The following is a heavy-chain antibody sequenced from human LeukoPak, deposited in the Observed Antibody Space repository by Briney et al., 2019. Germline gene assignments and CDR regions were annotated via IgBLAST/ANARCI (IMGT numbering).Heavy chain of an antibody. CDR1: GFNLSSSD. D-gene: IGHD6-19*01. J-gene: IGHJ6*02. CDR2: ISGSGSNI. CDR3: ASSGVVAGGDGMDV. Sequence: GGSLRMITAASGFNLSSSDMKWVRQDPGQGLVWFSHISGSGSNICYGDSVKGRFTISRDNAKNSLYLQMNSLRAEDTAVYYCASSGVVAGGDGMDVWGLGTTVTVSS. V-gene: IGHV3-48*03.